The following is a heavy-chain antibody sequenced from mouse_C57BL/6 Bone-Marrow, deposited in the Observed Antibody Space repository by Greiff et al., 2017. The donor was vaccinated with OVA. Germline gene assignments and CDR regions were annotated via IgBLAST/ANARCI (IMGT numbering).Heavy chain of an antibody. CDR1: GFTFNTYA. CDR3: VREELHGRGFAY. CDR2: IRSKSSNYAT. Sequence: EVQVVESGGGLVQPKGSLKLSCAASGFTFNTYAMHWVRQAPGKGLEWVARIRSKSSNYATYYADSVKDRFTISRDDSQSMLYLQMNNLKTEDTAMYYCVREELHGRGFAYWGQGTLVTVSA. V-gene: IGHV10-3*01. J-gene: IGHJ3*01. D-gene: IGHD1-1*01.